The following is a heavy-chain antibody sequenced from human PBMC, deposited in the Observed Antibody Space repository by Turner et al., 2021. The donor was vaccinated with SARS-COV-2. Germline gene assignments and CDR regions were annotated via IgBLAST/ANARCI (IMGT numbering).Heavy chain of an antibody. CDR3: AKSDRGWLVIGPRGVGYCDY. J-gene: IGHJ4*02. D-gene: IGHD6-19*01. Sequence: EVQLLESGGGLVQPGGSLRLSCAASGFTFSSYAMSWVRQAPGKGLEWVSSISATGGSTYYADSVKGRFTISRDNSKNTLYLQMNSLRAEDTAVYYCAKSDRGWLVIGPRGVGYCDYWGQGTLVTVSS. V-gene: IGHV3-23*01. CDR2: ISATGGST. CDR1: GFTFSSYA.